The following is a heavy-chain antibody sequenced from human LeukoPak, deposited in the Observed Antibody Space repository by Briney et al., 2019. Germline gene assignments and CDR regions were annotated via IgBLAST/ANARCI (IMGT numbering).Heavy chain of an antibody. CDR1: GYSISSGYY. CDR2: IYHSGST. CDR3: ARLRYCSSTSCPRFGKNWFDP. Sequence: SETLSLTCAVSGYSISSGYYWGWIRQPPGKGLEWIGSIYHSGSTYYNPSLKSRVTISVDTSKNQFSLKLSSVTAADTAVYYCARLRYCSSTSCPRFGKNWFDPWGQGTLVTVSS. J-gene: IGHJ5*02. V-gene: IGHV4-38-2*01. D-gene: IGHD2-2*01.